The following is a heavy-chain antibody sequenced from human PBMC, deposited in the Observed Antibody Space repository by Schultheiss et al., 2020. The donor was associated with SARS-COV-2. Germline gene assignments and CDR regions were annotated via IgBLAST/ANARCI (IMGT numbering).Heavy chain of an antibody. Sequence: SETLSLTCAVYGGSFSDYYWSWIRQPPGKGLEWIGEINNSGKTNYNPSLKSRVTISIDTSKNQFSLKLTSVTAADTAIYYCARETLGYCSGGSFYWLVISEDWGQGTLVTVSS. CDR3: ARETLGYCSGGSFYWLVISED. D-gene: IGHD2-15*01. V-gene: IGHV4-34*01. CDR2: INNSGKT. J-gene: IGHJ4*02. CDR1: GGSFSDYY.